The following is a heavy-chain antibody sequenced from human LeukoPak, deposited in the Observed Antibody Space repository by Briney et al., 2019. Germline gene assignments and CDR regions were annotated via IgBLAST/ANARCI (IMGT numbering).Heavy chain of an antibody. CDR1: GFTVSDYY. Sequence: PGGSLRLSCAASGFTVSDYYMSWIRQAPGKGLEWVSYISSSGGTIYYADSVKGRFTISRDNAKNSLYLQMNSLRAEDTAVYYCARDWSYYYGSGIFDYWGQGTLVTVSS. D-gene: IGHD3-10*01. CDR3: ARDWSYYYGSGIFDY. V-gene: IGHV3-11*04. CDR2: ISSSGGTI. J-gene: IGHJ4*02.